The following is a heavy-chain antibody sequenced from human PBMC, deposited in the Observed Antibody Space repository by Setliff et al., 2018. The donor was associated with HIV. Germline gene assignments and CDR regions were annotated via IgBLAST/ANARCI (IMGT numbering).Heavy chain of an antibody. J-gene: IGHJ4*02. CDR2: IYSGGSP. CDR3: ARGSVGDYGDYGAYFDY. V-gene: IGHV3-53*01. Sequence: GGSLRLSGAASGFTVSSNYMSWVRQAPGKGLEWVSVIYSGGSPYYADSVKGRFTISRDNSKNTLYLQMNSLRAEDTAVYYFARGSVGDYGDYGAYFDYWGQGTLVTVSS. D-gene: IGHD4-17*01. CDR1: GFTVSSNY.